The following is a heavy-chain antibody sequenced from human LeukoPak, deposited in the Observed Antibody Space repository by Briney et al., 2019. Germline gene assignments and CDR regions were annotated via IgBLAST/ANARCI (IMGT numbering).Heavy chain of an antibody. CDR3: AKAPNYDFWSGYDAFDP. CDR1: GFTFSSYA. J-gene: IGHJ5*02. V-gene: IGHV3-23*01. CDR2: ISGSGGST. Sequence: GGSLRLSCAASGFTFSSYAMSWVRQAPGKGLEWVSAISGSGGSTYYADSVKGRFTISRDNSKNTLYLQMNSLRAEDTAVYYCAKAPNYDFWSGYDAFDPWGQGPLVTVSS. D-gene: IGHD3-3*01.